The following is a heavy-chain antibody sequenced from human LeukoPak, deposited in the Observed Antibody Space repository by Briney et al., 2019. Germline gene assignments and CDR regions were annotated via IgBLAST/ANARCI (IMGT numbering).Heavy chain of an antibody. V-gene: IGHV3-30*03. J-gene: IGHJ4*02. CDR2: ISYDGSNK. CDR1: GFTFSSYG. Sequence: GGSLRLSCAASGFTFSSYGTHWVRQAPGKGLEWVAVISYDGSNKYYADSVKGRFTISRDNSKNTLHLQMISLRAEDTAVYYCARDQGAWGYGYNFDYWGQGTLVTVSS. D-gene: IGHD3-16*01. CDR3: ARDQGAWGYGYNFDY.